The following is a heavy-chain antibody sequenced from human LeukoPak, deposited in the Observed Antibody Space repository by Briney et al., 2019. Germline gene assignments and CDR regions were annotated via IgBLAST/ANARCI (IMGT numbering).Heavy chain of an antibody. CDR3: ARRVEYCGAELYFDY. J-gene: IGHJ4*02. CDR2: IYHRGST. Sequence: SEALPVTRPVSGYSISSGYYWGWIRQPPGKGLEWFESIYHRGSTYYNPSLKSRVTISVHTSNHQFSLHLSCVTAADTAVYYCARRVEYCGAELYFDYWGQGTLVNVSS. D-gene: IGHD2-8*02. V-gene: IGHV4-38-2*01. CDR1: GYSISSGYY.